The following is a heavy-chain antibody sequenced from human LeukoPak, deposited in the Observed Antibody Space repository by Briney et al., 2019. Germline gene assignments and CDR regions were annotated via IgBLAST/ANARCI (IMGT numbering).Heavy chain of an antibody. J-gene: IGHJ4*02. D-gene: IGHD3-10*01. Sequence: PSETLSLTCTVSGGSVSSGSYYWSWIRQPPGKGLEWIGYIYYSGSTYYNPSLKSRVAISVDTSKNQFSLKLSSVTAADTAVYYCARWGSQGLDYWGQGTLVTVSS. CDR3: ARWGSQGLDY. V-gene: IGHV4-31*03. CDR2: IYYSGST. CDR1: GGSVSSGSYY.